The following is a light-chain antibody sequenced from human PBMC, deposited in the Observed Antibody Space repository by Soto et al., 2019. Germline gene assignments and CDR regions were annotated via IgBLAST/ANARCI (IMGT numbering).Light chain of an antibody. CDR2: EVT. CDR1: SSDVGGYNS. CDR3: SSFTSSSTLV. J-gene: IGLJ3*02. Sequence: QSALTQPASVSGSPGQSITIYCTGTSSDVGGYNSVSWYQHHPGEAPNLMIYEVTNRPSGVSNRFSGSKSGNTASLTISGLQAEDEADYYCSSFTSSSTLVFGAGTKLTVL. V-gene: IGLV2-14*01.